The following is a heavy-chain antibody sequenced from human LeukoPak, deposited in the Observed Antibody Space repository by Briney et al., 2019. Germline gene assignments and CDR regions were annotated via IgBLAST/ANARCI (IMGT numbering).Heavy chain of an antibody. J-gene: IGHJ4*02. CDR3: ARHCSGGSCYSGDDY. D-gene: IGHD2-15*01. Sequence: SETLSLTCTVSGGSISSYYWSWIRQPPGKGLEWIGYIYYSGSTNYNPSLKSRVTISVDTSKNQFSLKLSSVTAADTAVYYCARHCSGGSCYSGDDYWGQGTLVTVSS. V-gene: IGHV4-59*08. CDR2: IYYSGST. CDR1: GGSISSYY.